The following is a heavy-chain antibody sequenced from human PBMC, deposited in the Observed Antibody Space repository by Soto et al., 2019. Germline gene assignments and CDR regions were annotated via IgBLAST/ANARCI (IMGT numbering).Heavy chain of an antibody. CDR2: ISYDGSNK. Sequence: GGSLRLSCAASGFTFSSYGMHWVRQAPGKGLEWVAVISYDGSNKYYADSVKGRFTISRDNSKNTLYLQMNSLRAEDTAVYYCAKGGFGVVLYDSFDYWGQGTLVTVSS. CDR1: GFTFSSYG. J-gene: IGHJ4*02. D-gene: IGHD3-3*01. V-gene: IGHV3-30*18. CDR3: AKGGFGVVLYDSFDY.